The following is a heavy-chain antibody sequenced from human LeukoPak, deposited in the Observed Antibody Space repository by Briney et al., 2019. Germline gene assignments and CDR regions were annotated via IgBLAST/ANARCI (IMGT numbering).Heavy chain of an antibody. CDR2: ISGSGGST. CDR3: GLQKPITMIVVPFDY. J-gene: IGHJ4*02. D-gene: IGHD3-22*01. CDR1: RFTFSSYA. Sequence: GGSLRLSCAASRFTFSSYAMSWVRQAPGKGLEWVSTISGSGGSTYYADSVKGRFTISRDNSNNTLYLQMNSLRAEDTAVYYCGLQKPITMIVVPFDYWGQGTLVTVSS. V-gene: IGHV3-23*01.